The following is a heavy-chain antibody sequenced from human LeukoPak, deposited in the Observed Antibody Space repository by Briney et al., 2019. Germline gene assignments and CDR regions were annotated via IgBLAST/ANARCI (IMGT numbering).Heavy chain of an antibody. J-gene: IGHJ6*03. CDR1: GGTFSSYA. CDR3: ARGRDGYNPYYYYMDV. Sequence: SVKVSCKASGGTFSSYAISWVRQAPGRGLEWMGGIIPIFGTANYAQKFQGRVTITADESTSTAYMELSSLRSEDTAVYYCARGRDGYNPYYYYMDVWGKGTTVTISS. V-gene: IGHV1-69*13. CDR2: IIPIFGTA. D-gene: IGHD5-24*01.